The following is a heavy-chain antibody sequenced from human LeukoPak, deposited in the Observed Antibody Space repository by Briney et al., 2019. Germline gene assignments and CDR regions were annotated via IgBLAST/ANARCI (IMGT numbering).Heavy chain of an antibody. Sequence: PSETLSLTCTVSGGSISSYYWSWIRQPPGKGLEWIGYIYYSGSTNYNPSLKSRVTISVDTSKNQFSLKLSSVTAADTAVYYCASLYDGSGYAPFQHWGQGTLVTVSS. CDR3: ASLYDGSGYAPFQH. J-gene: IGHJ1*01. V-gene: IGHV4-59*01. D-gene: IGHD3-22*01. CDR1: GGSISSYY. CDR2: IYYSGST.